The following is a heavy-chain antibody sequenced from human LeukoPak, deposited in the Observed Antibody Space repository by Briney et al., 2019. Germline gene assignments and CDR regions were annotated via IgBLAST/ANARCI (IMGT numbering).Heavy chain of an antibody. CDR1: GFTFSNYD. D-gene: IGHD5-18*01. CDR3: ARDLVQLWSKDY. Sequence: GGSLRLSCAASGFTFSNYDLNWVRQAPGKGLEWVSYISSSGRNIYYADSVNGRFTISRDNAKNSLYLQMNSLRAEDTAVYYCARDLVQLWSKDYWGQGTLVTVSS. J-gene: IGHJ4*02. V-gene: IGHV3-48*03. CDR2: ISSSGRNI.